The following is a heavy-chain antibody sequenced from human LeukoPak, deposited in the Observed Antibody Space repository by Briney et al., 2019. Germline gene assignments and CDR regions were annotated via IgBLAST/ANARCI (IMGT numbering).Heavy chain of an antibody. CDR3: ARPTIVVAATRVAFDI. CDR2: INHSGST. Sequence: IPSETLSLTCAVYGGSFSGYYWSWIRQPPGKGLEWIGEINHSGSTNYNPSLKSRVTISVDTSKNQFSLKLSSVTAADTAVYYCARPTIVVAATRVAFDIWGQGTMVTVSS. D-gene: IGHD2-15*01. V-gene: IGHV4-34*01. CDR1: GGSFSGYY. J-gene: IGHJ3*02.